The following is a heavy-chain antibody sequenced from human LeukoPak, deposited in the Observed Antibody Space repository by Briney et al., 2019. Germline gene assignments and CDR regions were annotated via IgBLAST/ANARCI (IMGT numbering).Heavy chain of an antibody. CDR3: ARHVDVAGTDAFDI. CDR2: IYHSGST. V-gene: IGHV4-4*02. Sequence: SETLSLTCAVSGGSISSSNWWSWVRQPPGKGLEWIGEIYHSGSTNYNPSLKSRVTISVDKSKNQFSLKLSSVTAADTAVYYCARHVDVAGTDAFDIWGQGTMVTVSS. D-gene: IGHD6-19*01. J-gene: IGHJ3*02. CDR1: GGSISSSNW.